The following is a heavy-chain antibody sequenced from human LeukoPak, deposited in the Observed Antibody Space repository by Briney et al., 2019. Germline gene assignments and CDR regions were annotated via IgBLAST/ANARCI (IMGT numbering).Heavy chain of an antibody. V-gene: IGHV4-34*01. Sequence: SETLSLTCTVSGGSISSYYWSWIRQPPGKGLEWIGDINHSGSTNYNPSLKSRVTISVDTSNNQFSLKLSSVTAADTAVYYCARVVMGYYYYYYMDVWGKGTTVTVSS. CDR3: ARVVMGYYYYYYMDV. CDR2: INHSGST. D-gene: IGHD3-22*01. J-gene: IGHJ6*03. CDR1: GGSISSYY.